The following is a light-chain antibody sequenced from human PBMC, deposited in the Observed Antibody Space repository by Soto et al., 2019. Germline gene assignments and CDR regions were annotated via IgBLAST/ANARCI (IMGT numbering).Light chain of an antibody. CDR1: QDIRPE. J-gene: IGKJ1*01. Sequence: AIQMTQSPSSLSASVGDRVTITCRASQDIRPELGWYQQKPGNAPKLLIYATSILQSGVPSRFSGIGSGTDFTLTISSLQPEDFATYYCLQNYSYPRTFGQGTKVEIK. CDR2: ATS. V-gene: IGKV1-6*01. CDR3: LQNYSYPRT.